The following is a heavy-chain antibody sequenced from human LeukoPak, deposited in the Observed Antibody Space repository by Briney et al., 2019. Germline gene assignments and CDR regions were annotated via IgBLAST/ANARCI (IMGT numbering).Heavy chain of an antibody. J-gene: IGHJ3*02. V-gene: IGHV4-30-4*01. D-gene: IGHD3-3*01. CDR3: ARVYYDFWSGYSDDAFDI. Sequence: SETLSLTCTVSGGSISSGDYYWSWIRQPPGKGLEWIGYIYYSGSTYYNPSLKSRVTISVDTSKNQFSLKLSSVTAAGTAVYYCARVYYDFWSGYSDDAFDIWGQGTMVTVSS. CDR1: GGSISSGDYY. CDR2: IYYSGST.